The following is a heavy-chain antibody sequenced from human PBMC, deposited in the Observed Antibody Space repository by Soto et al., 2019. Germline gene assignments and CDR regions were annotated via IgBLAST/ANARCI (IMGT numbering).Heavy chain of an antibody. D-gene: IGHD2-21*01. CDR1: EFIFSKSS. Sequence: ASEFIFSKSSMMWVRQAPGAGLEWVSGINGSGGRTFYADSVKGRFTISRDNLKNTLFMQMNSLKAEDTAIHYCVTWGDGSRYFHHWGRRPLITVSS. CDR3: VTWGDGSRYFHH. J-gene: IGHJ1*01. CDR2: INGSGGRT. V-gene: IGHV3-23*01.